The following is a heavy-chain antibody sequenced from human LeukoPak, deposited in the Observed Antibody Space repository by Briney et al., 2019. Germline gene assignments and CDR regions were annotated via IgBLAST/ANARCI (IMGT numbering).Heavy chain of an antibody. D-gene: IGHD5-18*01. CDR3: ARDSDTAMGTFDY. CDR2: INHSGST. Sequence: SETLSLTCAVYGGSFSDYYWNWIRQPPGKGLEWIGEINHSGSTNYNPSLKSRVTISVDASKNQFSLKLSSVTAADTAVYYCARDSDTAMGTFDYWGQGTLVTVSS. CDR1: GGSFSDYY. V-gene: IGHV4-34*01. J-gene: IGHJ4*02.